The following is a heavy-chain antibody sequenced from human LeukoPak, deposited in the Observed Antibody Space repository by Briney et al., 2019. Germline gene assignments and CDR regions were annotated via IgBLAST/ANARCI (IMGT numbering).Heavy chain of an antibody. J-gene: IGHJ6*01. Sequence: GGSLRLSCAASGFTFSSYGMHWVRQAPGKGLEWVAFIRFDGSYKDYADSVKGRFTISRDKSKNTLYLQMNSLRAEDTAVYYCWKVRQRICCGCRWSRGGTAKEVWGKGTTVTISS. CDR3: WKVRQRICCGCRWSRGGTAKEV. CDR2: IRFDGSYK. V-gene: IGHV3-30*02. CDR1: GFTFSSYG. D-gene: IGHD2-15*01.